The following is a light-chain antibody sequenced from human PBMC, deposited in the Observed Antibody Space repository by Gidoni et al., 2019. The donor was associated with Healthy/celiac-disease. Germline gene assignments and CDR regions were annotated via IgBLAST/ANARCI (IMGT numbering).Light chain of an antibody. V-gene: IGLV3-25*03. CDR3: QSADSSGTYV. J-gene: IGLJ1*01. CDR2: KDS. Sequence: SYELTQPPSVSVSPGQTARITCSADALPQQYAYWYQQKPGQAPVLVIYKDSERPSGIPERFSGSSSGKTVTLTIRGVQAEDEADYDCQSADSSGTYVFGTGTKVTVL. CDR1: ALPQQY.